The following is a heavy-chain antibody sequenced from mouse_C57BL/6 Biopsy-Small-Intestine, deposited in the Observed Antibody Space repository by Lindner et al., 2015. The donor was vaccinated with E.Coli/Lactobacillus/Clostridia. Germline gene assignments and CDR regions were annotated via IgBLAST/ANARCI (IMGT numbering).Heavy chain of an antibody. D-gene: IGHD1-1*01. V-gene: IGHV1-42*01. J-gene: IGHJ3*01. Sequence: VQLQESGPELVKPGASVKISCKTSGYSFTGYYMNWVKQSPEKSLEWIGEINPSAGGTIHNQKFKGKATMTVDKSSSTAFMQLKSLTSEDSAVYYCTRSFDHGSSYKAWFAYWGQGTLVTVSA. CDR1: GYSFTGYY. CDR2: INPSAGGT. CDR3: TRSFDHGSSYKAWFAY.